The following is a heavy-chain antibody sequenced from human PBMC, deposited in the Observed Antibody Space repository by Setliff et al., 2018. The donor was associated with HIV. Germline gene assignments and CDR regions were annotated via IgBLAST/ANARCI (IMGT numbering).Heavy chain of an antibody. CDR2: IYYSGTT. CDR1: GGSISSGGYY. Sequence: SETLSLTCAVSGGSISSGGYYWNWIRQHPGKGLERIGYIYYSGTTYYNPSLKSRVTISVDKSKNQFSLKLNSVTAADTAVYYCARRYGDYKIGDWFFDLWGRGTLVTVSS. CDR3: ARRYGDYKIGDWFFDL. D-gene: IGHD4-17*01. V-gene: IGHV4-31*11. J-gene: IGHJ2*01.